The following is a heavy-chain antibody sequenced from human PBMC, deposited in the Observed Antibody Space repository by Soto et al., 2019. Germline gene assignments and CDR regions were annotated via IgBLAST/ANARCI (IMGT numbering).Heavy chain of an antibody. Sequence: QVQLVQSGAEVKKPGSSVKVSCKASGGTFSSYAISWVRQAPGQGLEWMGGIIPIFGTANYAQKFQGRVTITADKPRSTAYMELSSLRSEDTGVYYCAREGLCFGELSDAFDIWGQGTMVTVSS. J-gene: IGHJ3*02. D-gene: IGHD3-10*01. CDR1: GGTFSSYA. V-gene: IGHV1-69*06. CDR3: AREGLCFGELSDAFDI. CDR2: IIPIFGTA.